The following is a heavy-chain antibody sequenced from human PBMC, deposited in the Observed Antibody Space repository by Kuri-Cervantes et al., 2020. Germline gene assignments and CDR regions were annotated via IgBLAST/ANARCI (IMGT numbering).Heavy chain of an antibody. J-gene: IGHJ4*02. Sequence: ASVKVSCKASGYTFTSYGISWVRQAPGQGLEWMGWISAYNGNTNYAQKLQGRVTMTTDTSTSTAYMELRSLRSEDTAVYYCARGNGGYGDYVHFDYWGQGTLVTVSS. CDR1: GYTFTSYG. CDR3: ARGNGGYGDYVHFDY. V-gene: IGHV1-18*01. CDR2: ISAYNGNT. D-gene: IGHD4-17*01.